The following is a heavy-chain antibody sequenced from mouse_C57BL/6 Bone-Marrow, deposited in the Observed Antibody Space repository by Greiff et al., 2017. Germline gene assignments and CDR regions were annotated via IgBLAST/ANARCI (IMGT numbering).Heavy chain of an antibody. Sequence: EVQLHQSVAELVRPGASVKLSCTASGFHIKNTYMHWVKPRPEQGLEWIGRIDPANGNPKYAPKFQGKATITADTSSTPAYLQLSSLTSEDTAIYYGAVDDYGSSPTPFAYWGQGTLVTVSA. J-gene: IGHJ3*01. CDR3: AVDDYGSSPTPFAY. CDR1: GFHIKNTY. CDR2: IDPANGNP. V-gene: IGHV14-3*01. D-gene: IGHD1-1*01.